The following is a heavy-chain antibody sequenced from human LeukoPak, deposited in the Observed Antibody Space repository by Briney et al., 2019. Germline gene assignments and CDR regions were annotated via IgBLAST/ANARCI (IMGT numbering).Heavy chain of an antibody. CDR1: GGSISSGDYY. V-gene: IGHV4-30-4*08. CDR3: ARGRGLAAAGTNYMDV. J-gene: IGHJ6*03. D-gene: IGHD6-13*01. CDR2: IYYSGST. Sequence: SQTLSLTCTVSGGSISSGDYYWSWIRKPPGKGLEWIGYIYYSGSTYYNPSLKSRVTISVDTSKNQFSLKLSSVTAADTAVYYCARGRGLAAAGTNYMDVWGKGTTVTVSS.